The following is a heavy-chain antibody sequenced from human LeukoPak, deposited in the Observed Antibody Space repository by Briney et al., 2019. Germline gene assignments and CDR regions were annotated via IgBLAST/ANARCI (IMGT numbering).Heavy chain of an antibody. D-gene: IGHD2-15*01. V-gene: IGHV3-23*01. CDR2: ISGSGGST. CDR3: ATQPVVVVAAGVY. CDR1: GFTFSSYA. Sequence: GGSLRLSCAASGFTFSSYAMSWVRQAPGKGLEWVSAISGSGGSTYYADSVKGRFTISRDNSKNTLYLQMNSLRAEDTAVYYCATQPVVVVAAGVYWGQGTLVTVSS. J-gene: IGHJ4*02.